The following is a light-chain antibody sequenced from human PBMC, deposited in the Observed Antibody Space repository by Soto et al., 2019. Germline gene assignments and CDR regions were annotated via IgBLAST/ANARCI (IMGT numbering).Light chain of an antibody. J-gene: IGKJ1*01. CDR1: QSVSSSY. CDR3: QQYGSSRT. Sequence: EIVLTQSPGTLSLSPGERANLSCRVSQSVSSSYLAWYQQKPGQAPRLLIYGASSRATGIPDRFSGSGSGTDFTLTISRLEPEDFAVYYCQQYGSSRTFGQGTKVEIK. CDR2: GAS. V-gene: IGKV3-20*01.